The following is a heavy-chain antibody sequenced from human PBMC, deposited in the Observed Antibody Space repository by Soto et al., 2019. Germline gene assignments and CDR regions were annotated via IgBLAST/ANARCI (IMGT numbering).Heavy chain of an antibody. CDR3: ARDWNHAVDY. V-gene: IGHV3-73*02. D-gene: IGHD1-1*01. CDR1: GFTFSESA. Sequence: EVQLVESGGGLVQPGGSLKLSCAASGFTFSESAVNWVRQASGKGLEWVGHIRSKPNGHATEYAASVKGRFTISRDDSKNTAYLQMASLKSDDTAVYYCARDWNHAVDYWGQGTLVTVSS. J-gene: IGHJ4*02. CDR2: IRSKPNGHAT.